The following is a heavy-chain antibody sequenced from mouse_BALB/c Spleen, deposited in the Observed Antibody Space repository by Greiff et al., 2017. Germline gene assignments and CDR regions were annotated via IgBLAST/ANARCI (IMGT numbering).Heavy chain of an antibody. CDR1: GYTFTDYE. D-gene: IGHD2-1*01. CDR2: IHPGSGGT. V-gene: IGHV1-15*01. CDR3: TRSTHRGAMDY. J-gene: IGHJ4*01. Sequence: VQGVESGAELVRPGASVKLSCKALGYTFTDYEMHWVKQTPVHGLEWIGAIHPGSGGTSYKQKFKGKATLTADKSSRTAYMELSSLTSEDSAVYCSTRSTHRGAMDYWGQGTSVTVSS.